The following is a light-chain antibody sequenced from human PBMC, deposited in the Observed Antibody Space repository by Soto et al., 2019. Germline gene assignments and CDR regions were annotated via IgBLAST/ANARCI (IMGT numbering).Light chain of an antibody. Sequence: EIVLTQSPATLSLSPGERATLSCRASQSVSSTYLAWYQQKPGQAPRLLIYGASSRATGIPDRFSGSGSGTDFTLTISRLEPEDFAVYYCQQYGNSQSFTFGPGTKVDIK. CDR3: QQYGNSQSFT. V-gene: IGKV3-20*01. CDR2: GAS. CDR1: QSVSSTY. J-gene: IGKJ3*01.